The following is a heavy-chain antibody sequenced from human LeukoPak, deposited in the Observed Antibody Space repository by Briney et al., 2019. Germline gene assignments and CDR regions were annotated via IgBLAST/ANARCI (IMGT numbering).Heavy chain of an antibody. D-gene: IGHD2-8*02. V-gene: IGHV1-2*02. CDR3: ARPSLGTGATLSNY. Sequence: GASVKVSCKLSGDTFTGYFIRWVRQAPGQGLEWMGWINPNTGGTIYAQNFQGRVTMTRDTSISTVYMDLTRLTSDDTAVYYCARPSLGTGATLSNYWGQGTLVTVSS. CDR1: GDTFTGYF. CDR2: INPNTGGT. J-gene: IGHJ4*02.